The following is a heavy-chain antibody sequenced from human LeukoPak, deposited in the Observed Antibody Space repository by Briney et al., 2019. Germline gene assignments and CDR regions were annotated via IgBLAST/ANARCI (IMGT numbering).Heavy chain of an antibody. V-gene: IGHV3-74*01. CDR3: ARDIVSGSGSLDY. Sequence: GGSLRLSCAASRFSFSNYWMHWVRQAPGKGLVWVSRVKSDGSNPSYADSVKGRFTISRDNAENMLYLQMNTLGAEDAAVYYCARDIVSGSGSLDYWGQGTLVTVSS. J-gene: IGHJ4*02. CDR1: RFSFSNYW. D-gene: IGHD3-10*01. CDR2: VKSDGSNP.